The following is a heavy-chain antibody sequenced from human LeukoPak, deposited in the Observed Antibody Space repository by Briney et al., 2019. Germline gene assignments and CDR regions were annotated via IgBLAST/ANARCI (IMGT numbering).Heavy chain of an antibody. Sequence: SETLSLTCTVSGGSISSHYWSWIRQPPGKALEWIGYIYYSGSTNYNPSLKSRVTISVDTSKNQFSLKLSCVTAADTAVYYCARGATYYDFWSGYPPPGGLWFDPWGQGTLVTVSS. CDR3: ARGATYYDFWSGYPPPGGLWFDP. D-gene: IGHD3-3*01. J-gene: IGHJ5*02. CDR1: GGSISSHY. CDR2: IYYSGST. V-gene: IGHV4-59*11.